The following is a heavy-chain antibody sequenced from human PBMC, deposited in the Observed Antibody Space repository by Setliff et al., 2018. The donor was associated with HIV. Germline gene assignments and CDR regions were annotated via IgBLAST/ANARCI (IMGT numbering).Heavy chain of an antibody. CDR3: ATEDFVRSWGAFDI. D-gene: IGHD6-6*01. V-gene: IGHV1-46*01. CDR2: SYPSDGRT. CDR1: GYTFTSYY. J-gene: IGHJ3*02. Sequence: ASVKVSCKASGYTFTSYYLHWLRQAPGQGLEWMGISYPSDGRTQYAQKFQGRVTITADTSTDTAYMELSSLRSEDTAVYYCATEDFVRSWGAFDIWGQGTMVTVSS.